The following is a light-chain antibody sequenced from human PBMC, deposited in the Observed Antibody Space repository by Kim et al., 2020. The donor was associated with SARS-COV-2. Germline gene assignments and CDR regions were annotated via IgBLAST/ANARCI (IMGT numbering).Light chain of an antibody. CDR1: QDIITY. V-gene: IGKV1-16*01. J-gene: IGKJ4*01. Sequence: YAAVGDRVTITCRASQDIITYFGWFQQNPGKAPKSVMYGVSTLQGGVPSRFSGSGSGSYFTLTISSLQPEDFATYYCQQYESYRLTFGGGTKLEI. CDR2: GVS. CDR3: QQYESYRLT.